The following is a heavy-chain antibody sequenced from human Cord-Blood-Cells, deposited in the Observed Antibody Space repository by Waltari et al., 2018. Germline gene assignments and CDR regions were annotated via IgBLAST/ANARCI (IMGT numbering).Heavy chain of an antibody. CDR2: INHSGST. D-gene: IGHD6-25*01. J-gene: IGHJ6*02. V-gene: IGHV4-34*01. CDR3: ASNRLYYYYGMDV. CDR1: GGSFSGYY. Sequence: QVQLQQWGAGLLKPSETLSLTCAVYGGSFSGYYWSWIRQPPGKGLGWIGEINHSGSTNYNPSLKSRVTISVDTSKNQFSLKLSSVTAADTAVYYCASNRLYYYYGMDVWGQGTTVTVSS.